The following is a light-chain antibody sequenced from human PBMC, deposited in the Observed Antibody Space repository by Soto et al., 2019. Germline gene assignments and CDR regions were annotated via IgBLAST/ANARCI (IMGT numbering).Light chain of an antibody. V-gene: IGLV2-14*01. CDR2: EVS. J-gene: IGLJ1*01. CDR3: SSYTSSSTAV. CDR1: SSDVGGYNY. Sequence: QSVLTQPASVSGSPGQSITISCTGTSSDVGGYNYVSWYQQHPGKAPKLMIYEVSNRPSGVSNRFSGSKSDNTASLTISGLQAEDEADYYCSSYTSSSTAVFGTGNKVTVL.